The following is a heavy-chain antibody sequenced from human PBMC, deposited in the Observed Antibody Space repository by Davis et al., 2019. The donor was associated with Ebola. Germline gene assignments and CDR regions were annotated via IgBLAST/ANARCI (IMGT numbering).Heavy chain of an antibody. Sequence: MPSETLSLTCTVSGGSISSGGYYWSWIRQHPGKGLEWIGYIYYSGSTNYNPSLKSRVTISVDTSKNQFSLKLSSVTAADTAVYYCARYSGYGWYFDYWGQGTLVTVSS. J-gene: IGHJ4*02. CDR1: GGSISSGGYY. D-gene: IGHD5-12*01. CDR3: ARYSGYGWYFDY. CDR2: IYYSGST. V-gene: IGHV4-61*08.